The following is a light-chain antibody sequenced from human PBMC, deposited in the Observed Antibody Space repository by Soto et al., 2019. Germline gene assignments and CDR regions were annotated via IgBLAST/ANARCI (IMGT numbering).Light chain of an antibody. Sequence: QSVLTQPASVSGSPGQSITISCTGTGSDIGGYNYVSWYQQHPGKAPKVIIYEVSNRPSGVSSRFSGSKSGDTASLTISGLQPEDEADYFCSSYSISSPLVVFGGGTKVTVL. CDR3: SSYSISSPLVV. CDR2: EVS. CDR1: GSDIGGYNY. V-gene: IGLV2-14*01. J-gene: IGLJ3*02.